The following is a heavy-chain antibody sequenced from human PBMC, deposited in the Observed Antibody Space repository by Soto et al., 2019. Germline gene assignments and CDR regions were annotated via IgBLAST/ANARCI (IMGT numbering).Heavy chain of an antibody. D-gene: IGHD6-6*01. CDR2: ISAYNAHT. CDR3: ARVFRWSSSSWGFDS. Sequence: QVQLVQSGAEVKKPGASVKVSCKASGYTFISYGITWVRQAPGQGLEWMGWISAYNAHTNYGQKFQDRVSLTTDTSTNTSYMQIRSLRSDDTAFYFCARVFRWSSSSWGFDSWGQGTLVTVSS. J-gene: IGHJ4*02. V-gene: IGHV1-18*01. CDR1: GYTFISYG.